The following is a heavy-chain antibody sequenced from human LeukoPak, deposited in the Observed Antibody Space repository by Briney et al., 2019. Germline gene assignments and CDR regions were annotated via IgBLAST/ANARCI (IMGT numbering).Heavy chain of an antibody. CDR2: IYYSGST. CDR1: GGSISSYY. CDR3: ARATGYSSGWSPRDALDI. J-gene: IGHJ3*02. D-gene: IGHD6-19*01. V-gene: IGHV4-59*01. Sequence: PSETLSLTCTVSGGSISSYYWSWLRQPPGKGLEWIGYIYYSGSTNYNPSLKSRVTISVDTSKNQFSLKLSSVTAADTAVYYCARATGYSSGWSPRDALDIWGQGTMVTVYS.